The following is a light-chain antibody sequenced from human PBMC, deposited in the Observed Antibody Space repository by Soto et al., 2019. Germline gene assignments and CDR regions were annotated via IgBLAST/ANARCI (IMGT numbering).Light chain of an antibody. V-gene: IGKV1-5*03. CDR2: KAS. CDR1: QTISSW. Sequence: DIQMTQSPSTLSGSVGARVTIACRASQTISSWLAWYQQKPGKAPKLLIYKASTLKSGVPDRFSGSGSGTDFTLTISRLEPEDFAVYYCQQYGSSPETFGQGTKVDI. CDR3: QQYGSSPET. J-gene: IGKJ2*01.